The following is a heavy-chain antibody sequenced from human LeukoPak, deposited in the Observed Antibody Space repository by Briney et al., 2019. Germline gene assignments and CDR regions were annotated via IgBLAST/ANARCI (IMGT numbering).Heavy chain of an antibody. CDR2: VYVSGST. V-gene: IGHV4-59*01. J-gene: IGHJ4*02. CDR3: ARHRLPEEGYCSAGSCYPRYEFDN. D-gene: IGHD2-15*01. Sequence: SETLSLTCTVSHDSLSNYYWSWIRQSPGEGLEWIGYVYVSGSTNYNPSLESRVAMSLHTSKSRFTLKLRSMNAADTAVYFCARHRLPEEGYCSAGSCYPRYEFDNWGQGTLVTVSS. CDR1: HDSLSNYY.